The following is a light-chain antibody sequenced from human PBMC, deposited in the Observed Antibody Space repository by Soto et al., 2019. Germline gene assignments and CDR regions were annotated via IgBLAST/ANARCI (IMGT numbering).Light chain of an antibody. J-gene: IGKJ1*01. CDR2: GAS. V-gene: IGKV3-20*01. Sequence: EIVLTQSPGTLSLSPGERATLSCRASQSVSSSYLAWYQQKPGQAPRLLLYGASSRATGIPDRFSGSGSGTDFTLTISRLEPEDLAVYYCQQHGSSPTFGQGTKVEIK. CDR1: QSVSSSY. CDR3: QQHGSSPT.